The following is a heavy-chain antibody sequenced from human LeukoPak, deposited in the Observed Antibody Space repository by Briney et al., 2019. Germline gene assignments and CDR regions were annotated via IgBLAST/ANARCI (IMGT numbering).Heavy chain of an antibody. D-gene: IGHD3-22*01. CDR3: ARGYYYDSSGYYPDY. J-gene: IGHJ4*02. CDR2: IKQDGSEK. Sequence: GGSLRPAWAASGFTFGSYWMGWVRQAQGKGLEGVANIKQDGSEKYYVDSVKGRFTSSRDNAKNSLYLQMNSLRAEDTAVYYCARGYYYDSSGYYPDYWGQGTLVTVSS. V-gene: IGHV3-7*01. CDR1: GFTFGSYW.